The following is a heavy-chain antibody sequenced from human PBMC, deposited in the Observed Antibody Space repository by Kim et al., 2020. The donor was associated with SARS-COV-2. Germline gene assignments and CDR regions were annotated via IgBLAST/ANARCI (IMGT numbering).Heavy chain of an antibody. V-gene: IGHV1-46*01. D-gene: IGHD4-17*01. CDR3: ARVGAYGDSPDAFDI. Sequence: QTFQGRVTMPRDTSTSTVYLELSSLRSEDTAVYYCARVGAYGDSPDAFDIWGQGTMVTVSS. J-gene: IGHJ3*02.